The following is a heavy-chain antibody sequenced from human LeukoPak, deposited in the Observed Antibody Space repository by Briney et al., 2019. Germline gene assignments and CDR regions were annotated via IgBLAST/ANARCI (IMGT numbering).Heavy chain of an antibody. Sequence: LETLSLTCTVSGGSISSSSYYWGWIRQPPGKGLEWIGSTYYSGSTYYNPSLKSRVTISVDTSKNQFSLKLSSVTAADTAVYYCARLAKGTMVRGVRYFDLWGRGTLVTVSS. CDR2: TYYSGST. D-gene: IGHD3-10*01. CDR1: GGSISSSSYY. V-gene: IGHV4-39*01. CDR3: ARLAKGTMVRGVRYFDL. J-gene: IGHJ2*01.